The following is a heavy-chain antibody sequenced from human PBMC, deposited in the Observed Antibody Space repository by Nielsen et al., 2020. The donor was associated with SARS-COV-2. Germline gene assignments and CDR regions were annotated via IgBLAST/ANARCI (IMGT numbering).Heavy chain of an antibody. D-gene: IGHD3-22*01. CDR2: ISGSGGST. CDR1: GFTFSSYA. Sequence: GESLKISCAASGFTFSSYAMSWVRQAPGKGLEWVSAISGSGGSTYYADSVKGRFTISRENSKNTLYLQMNSLRAEDTAVYYCAKDPGYDSSGFYYYGMDVWGQGTTVTVSS. CDR3: AKDPGYDSSGFYYYGMDV. V-gene: IGHV3-23*01. J-gene: IGHJ6*02.